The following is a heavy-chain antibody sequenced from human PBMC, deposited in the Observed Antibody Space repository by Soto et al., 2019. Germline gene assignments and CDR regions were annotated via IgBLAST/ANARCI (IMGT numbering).Heavy chain of an antibody. CDR2: IYPGDSDT. V-gene: IGHV5-51*01. CDR3: ARQAYYYGSSGPGGYFDY. CDR1: GYSFTSYW. J-gene: IGHJ4*02. Sequence: GESLKISCKGSGYSFTSYWIGWVRQMPGKGLEWMGIIYPGDSDTRYSPSFQGQVTISADKSISTAYLQWSSLKASDTAMYYCARQAYYYGSSGPGGYFDYWGQGTLVTVSS. D-gene: IGHD3-22*01.